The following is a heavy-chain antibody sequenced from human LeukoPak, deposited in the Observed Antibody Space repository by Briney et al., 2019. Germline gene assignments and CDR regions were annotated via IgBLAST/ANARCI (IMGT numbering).Heavy chain of an antibody. D-gene: IGHD3-9*01. CDR1: GFTFSSYE. CDR3: ARSPLRYFDWLLPYGMDV. J-gene: IGHJ6*02. CDR2: ISSSGSTI. V-gene: IGHV3-48*03. Sequence: GGSLRLSCAASGFTFSSYEMNWVRQAPRKGLEWVSYISSSGSTIYYADSVKGRSTISRDNAKNSLYLQMNSLRAEDTAVYYCARSPLRYFDWLLPYGMDVWGQGTTVTVSS.